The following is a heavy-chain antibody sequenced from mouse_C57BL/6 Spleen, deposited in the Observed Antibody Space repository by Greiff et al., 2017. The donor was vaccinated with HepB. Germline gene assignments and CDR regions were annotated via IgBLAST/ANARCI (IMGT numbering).Heavy chain of an antibody. CDR2: INYDGSST. V-gene: IGHV5-16*01. J-gene: IGHJ1*03. Sequence: EVKLVESEGGLVQPGSSMKLSCTASGFTFSDYYMAWVRQVPEKGLEWVANINYDGSSTYYLDSLKSRFIISRDNAKNILYLQMSSLKSEDTATYYCARVAYYSNYGGFYWYFDVWGTGTTVTVSS. CDR3: ARVAYYSNYGGFYWYFDV. D-gene: IGHD2-5*01. CDR1: GFTFSDYY.